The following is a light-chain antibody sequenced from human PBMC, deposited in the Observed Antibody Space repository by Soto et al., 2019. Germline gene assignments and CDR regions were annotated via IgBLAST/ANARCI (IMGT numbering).Light chain of an antibody. V-gene: IGKV1-33*01. CDR1: RNINNY. CDR2: DAS. J-gene: IGKJ5*01. Sequence: DIQMTQSPSSLSASLGDRVTITCQASRNINNYLNWYXXXXXRAPKLMIYDASNLEAGVPSRFRGSGSGTDFTFTISRLQPEDIATYYCQQYENLPTFGQGTRLEIK. CDR3: QQYENLPT.